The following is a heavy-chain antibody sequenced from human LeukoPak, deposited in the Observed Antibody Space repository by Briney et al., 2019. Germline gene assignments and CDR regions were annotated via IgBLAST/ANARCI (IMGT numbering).Heavy chain of an antibody. J-gene: IGHJ5*02. CDR1: GYTSTSYG. D-gene: IGHD1-26*01. CDR3: ARGRGRRWFDP. V-gene: IGHV1-8*01. CDR2: MNPNSGNT. Sequence: GASVKVSCKASGYTSTSYGINWVRQATGQGLEWMGWMNPNSGNTGYAQKFQGRVTMTRNSSISTAYMELSSLRSEDTAVYYCARGRGRRWFDPWGQGTLVTVSS.